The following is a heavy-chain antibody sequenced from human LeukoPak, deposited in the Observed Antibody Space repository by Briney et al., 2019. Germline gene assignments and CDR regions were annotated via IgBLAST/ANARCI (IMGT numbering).Heavy chain of an antibody. D-gene: IGHD6-13*01. CDR2: IYTSGST. J-gene: IGHJ5*02. CDR1: GGSISSYY. CDR3: ARIRIAAAGTPNWFDP. V-gene: IGHV4-4*09. Sequence: SETLSLACTVSGGSISSYYWSWIPQPPGKGLEWIGYIYTSGSTNYNPSLKSRVTISVDTSKNQFSLKLSSVTAADTAVYYCARIRIAAAGTPNWFDPWGQGTLVTVSS.